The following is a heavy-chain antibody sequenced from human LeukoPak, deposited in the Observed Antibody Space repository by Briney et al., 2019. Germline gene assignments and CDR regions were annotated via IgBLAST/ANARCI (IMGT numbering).Heavy chain of an antibody. J-gene: IGHJ4*02. CDR2: IYAGDSDT. CDR1: GYSFTSYW. D-gene: IGHD2-2*01. CDR3: ARREDCNSTNCRDY. V-gene: IGHV5-51*01. Sequence: GESLKISCKGSGYSFTSYWIAWVRQMPGKGLECMGLIYAGDSDTRYSPSFQGQVTISVDKSISTAYLQWSSLQASDTAIYYCARREDCNSTNCRDYWGQGTLVTVSS.